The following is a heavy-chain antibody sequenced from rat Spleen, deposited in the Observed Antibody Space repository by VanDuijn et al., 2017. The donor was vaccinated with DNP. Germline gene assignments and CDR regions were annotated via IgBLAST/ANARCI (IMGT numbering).Heavy chain of an antibody. J-gene: IGHJ2*01. V-gene: IGHV3-1*01. D-gene: IGHD1-11*01. CDR3: ARSTTEGLFDY. CDR1: DYSITTDY. CDR2: ISYSGST. Sequence: EVQLQESGPGLVKPSQSLSLTCSVTDYSITTDYWAWIRKFPGNKMEWIGHISYSGSTSYNPSLKSRISITRDTSKNQFFLQLNSVTTEDTATYYCARSTTEGLFDYWGQGVMVTVSS.